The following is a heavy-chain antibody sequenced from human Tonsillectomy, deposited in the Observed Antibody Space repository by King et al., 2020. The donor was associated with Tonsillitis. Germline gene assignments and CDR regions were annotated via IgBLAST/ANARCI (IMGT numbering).Heavy chain of an antibody. J-gene: IGHJ6*02. Sequence: DVQLVESGGVVVQPGESLRLSCAASGFTFDDYAMHWVRQAPGKGLEWVALISWDGGSTYYADSVKGRFTISRDKSKNSLYLQMNGLRAEDTALYYCAKDGAVAGDNYYYGMDVWGQGTTVTVSS. CDR3: AKDGAVAGDNYYYGMDV. V-gene: IGHV3-43D*03. CDR1: GFTFDDYA. D-gene: IGHD6-19*01. CDR2: ISWDGGST.